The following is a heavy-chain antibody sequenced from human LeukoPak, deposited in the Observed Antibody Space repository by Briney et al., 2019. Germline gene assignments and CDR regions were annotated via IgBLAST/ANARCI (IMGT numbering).Heavy chain of an antibody. CDR2: IKQEGSEK. V-gene: IGHV3-7*01. J-gene: IGHJ6*03. CDR1: GVTFSSYW. Sequence: PGGSLRLXCAASGVTFSSYWMICVRRAPGKGREGVGNIKQEGSEKYYVDSVKGRFTISRDNAKNSLYLQMNSLRAEDTAVYYCARVGTHKPDYYDSSGYYGNYYMDVWGKGTTVTVSS. CDR3: ARVGTHKPDYYDSSGYYGNYYMDV. D-gene: IGHD3-22*01.